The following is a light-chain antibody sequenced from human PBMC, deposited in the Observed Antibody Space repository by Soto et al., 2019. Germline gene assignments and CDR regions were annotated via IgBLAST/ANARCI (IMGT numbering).Light chain of an antibody. CDR1: QSVRNNY. CDR2: AAS. J-gene: IGKJ1*01. Sequence: EIVLTQSPGTLSFSPGQRATLSCRASQSVRNNYLAWYQHIPGQSPRVLIYAASKRATGIPDRFSGSGSGTDFTLTISRLEPEDFAVYYCQQYGNSWWFGQGTKVEIK. CDR3: QQYGNSWW. V-gene: IGKV3-20*01.